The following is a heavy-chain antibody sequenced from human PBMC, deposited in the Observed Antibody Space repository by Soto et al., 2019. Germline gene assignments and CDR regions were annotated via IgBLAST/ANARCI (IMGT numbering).Heavy chain of an antibody. J-gene: IGHJ4*02. Sequence: GSLRLSCVASGFNFSNFDMNWVRQAPGRGLEWISLISERGITTTYADSVKGRFTISRDNARNSLYLQMNSLRAEDSAVYYCASVWSGYSGAQYWGRGTLVTVSS. CDR1: GFNFSNFD. D-gene: IGHD3-3*01. CDR2: ISERGITT. CDR3: ASVWSGYSGAQY. V-gene: IGHV3-48*03.